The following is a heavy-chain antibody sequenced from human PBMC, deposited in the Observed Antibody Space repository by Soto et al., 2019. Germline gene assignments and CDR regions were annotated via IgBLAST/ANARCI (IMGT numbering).Heavy chain of an antibody. D-gene: IGHD6-13*01. V-gene: IGHV6-1*01. CDR2: THYRSKWQN. CDR3: ARLLIGTFDY. Sequence: TLSLTCAISGDSVSSSSATWNWIRQSPSRGLEWLGRTHYRSKWQNDYAVSVKSRITISPDTSKNQFSLQLNSVTPEDTAVYYCARLLIGTFDYWGQGSPVTVSS. CDR1: GDSVSSSSAT. J-gene: IGHJ4*02.